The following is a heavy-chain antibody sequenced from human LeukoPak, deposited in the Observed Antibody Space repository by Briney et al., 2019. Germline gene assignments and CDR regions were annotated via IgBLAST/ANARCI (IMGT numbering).Heavy chain of an antibody. CDR3: AREDPREIVVSY. D-gene: IGHD3-22*01. CDR1: GFTFSSYS. Sequence: PGGSLRLSCAASGFTFSSYSMNWVRQAPGKGLEWISSISSTLSYIYYADSVKGRFTISRDNAKNSLYLQMNSLRAEDTAVYYCAREDPREIVVSYWGQGTLVTVSS. J-gene: IGHJ4*02. V-gene: IGHV3-21*01. CDR2: ISSTLSYI.